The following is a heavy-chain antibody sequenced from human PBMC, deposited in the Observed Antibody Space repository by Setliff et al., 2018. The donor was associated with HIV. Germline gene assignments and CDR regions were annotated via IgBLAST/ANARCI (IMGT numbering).Heavy chain of an antibody. Sequence: SETLSLTCTVSGGSINSGDYYWSWSRQRPGKGLEWIGYIYNTGDAYYNPPLKGRVTISIDTSKNQFSLRLTSVTAADTAVYYCARWYTTGRGWFDPWGQGTLVTVSS. CDR1: GGSINSGDYY. D-gene: IGHD6-25*01. J-gene: IGHJ5*02. CDR3: ARWYTTGRGWFDP. V-gene: IGHV4-31*03. CDR2: IYNTGDA.